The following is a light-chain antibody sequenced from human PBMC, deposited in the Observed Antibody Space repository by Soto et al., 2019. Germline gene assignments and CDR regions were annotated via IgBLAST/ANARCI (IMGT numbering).Light chain of an antibody. V-gene: IGLV2-8*01. CDR3: CSYTASDLGV. J-gene: IGLJ3*02. Sequence: QSALTQPPSASGSPGQSVTISCAGTSSDVGGYNYVSWYQQYPGKVPKLMIYEVSERPSGVPDRFSGSKSGNTAFLTVSGLQAEDEADYFCCSYTASDLGVFGGGTKLTVL. CDR2: EVS. CDR1: SSDVGGYNY.